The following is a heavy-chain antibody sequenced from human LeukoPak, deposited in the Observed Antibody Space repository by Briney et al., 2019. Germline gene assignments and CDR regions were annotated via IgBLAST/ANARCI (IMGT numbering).Heavy chain of an antibody. D-gene: IGHD3-3*01. CDR2: IIPIFGTA. Sequence: SVKVSCKASGGTFSSYAISWVRQAPGQGLEWMGGIIPIFGTANYAQKFQGRVTITADESTSTAYMELSSLRSEDTAVYYCARGLRDDFWSGWLYGMDVWGQGTTVTVSS. V-gene: IGHV1-69*13. CDR3: ARGLRDDFWSGWLYGMDV. J-gene: IGHJ6*02. CDR1: GGTFSSYA.